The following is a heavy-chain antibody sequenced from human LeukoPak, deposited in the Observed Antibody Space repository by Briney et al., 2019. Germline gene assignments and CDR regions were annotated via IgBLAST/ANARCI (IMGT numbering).Heavy chain of an antibody. CDR3: ARTPGATVTAFYYYYYMDV. CDR1: GGSISSYY. V-gene: IGHV4-4*07. Sequence: SETLSLTCTVSGGSISSYYWSWIRQPAGKGLEWIGRIYTSGSTNYNPSLKSRVTMSVDTSKNQFSLKLSSMTAADTAVYYCARTPGATVTAFYYYYYMDVWGKGTTVTVSS. D-gene: IGHD4-17*01. J-gene: IGHJ6*03. CDR2: IYTSGST.